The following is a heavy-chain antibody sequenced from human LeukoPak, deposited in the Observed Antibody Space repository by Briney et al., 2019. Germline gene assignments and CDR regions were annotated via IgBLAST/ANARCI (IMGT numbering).Heavy chain of an antibody. D-gene: IGHD1-1*01. Sequence: GGSLRLSCAASGFTFSSFDMHWIRHPTGQGLEWVSTIGTASDTYYPGSVEGRFTLSRDNAKNSLYLQMNSLTAGDTAVYYCARGPPRGKYYYMDVWGKGTTVTVSS. V-gene: IGHV3-13*01. CDR3: ARGPPRGKYYYMDV. J-gene: IGHJ6*03. CDR1: GFTFSSFD. CDR2: IGTASDT.